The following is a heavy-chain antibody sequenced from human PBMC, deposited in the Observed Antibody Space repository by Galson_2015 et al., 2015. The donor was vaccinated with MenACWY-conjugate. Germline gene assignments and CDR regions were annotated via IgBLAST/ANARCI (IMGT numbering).Heavy chain of an antibody. D-gene: IGHD2-21*01. V-gene: IGHV3-72*01. CDR1: GFTFSTYG. CDR3: GRARKRGVGDYVDY. CDR2: IRIKANDYAT. Sequence: SLRLSCAASGFTFSTYGMTWVRQGPGKGLEWVGRIRIKANDYATEYGASVKGRFTFSRDDSKNSVDLQMNSLEIEDTAVYYCGRARKRGVGDYVDYWGQGTLVTVSS. J-gene: IGHJ4*02.